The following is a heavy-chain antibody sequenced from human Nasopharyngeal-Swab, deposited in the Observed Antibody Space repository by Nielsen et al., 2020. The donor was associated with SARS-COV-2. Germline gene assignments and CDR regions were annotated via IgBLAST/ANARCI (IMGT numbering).Heavy chain of an antibody. Sequence: WIRKRQGKGLEGIGHIYDSGSTNYNPPLKSRVTISVDMSKNQFALKLSSVTAADTAVYDCARDIRTYDILTGYSLGYFDLWGRGTLVTVSS. D-gene: IGHD3-9*01. CDR2: IYDSGST. CDR3: ARDIRTYDILTGYSLGYFDL. V-gene: IGHV4-59*01. J-gene: IGHJ2*01.